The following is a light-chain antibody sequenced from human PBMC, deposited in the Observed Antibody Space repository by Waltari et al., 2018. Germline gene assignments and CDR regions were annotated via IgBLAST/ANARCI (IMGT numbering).Light chain of an antibody. CDR2: VNSDGSH. CDR1: SGHSSNV. J-gene: IGLJ3*02. CDR3: RTGGHGTWV. V-gene: IGLV4-69*01. Sequence: QLVLTQSPSASASLGASVKLTCTLSSGHSSNVIAWLQQQPEKGPRYLMKVNSDGSHSKGDGMLDRFSGTSAGTRRYLTSCSLQAEDEADYYCRTGGHGTWVFGGGTKLTVL.